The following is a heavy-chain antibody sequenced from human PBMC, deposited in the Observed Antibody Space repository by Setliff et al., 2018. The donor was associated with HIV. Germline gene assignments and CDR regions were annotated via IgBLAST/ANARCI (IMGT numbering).Heavy chain of an antibody. CDR2: INAGNGHT. CDR3: ARDRIPKRGYTYREPDFDS. J-gene: IGHJ4*02. D-gene: IGHD3-16*02. CDR1: GYTFTSYA. V-gene: IGHV1-3*01. Sequence: ASVKVSCKASGYTFTSYALHWVRQAPGQRLEWMGWINAGNGHTKYSQKFQDRVTITRDTSASTGYMEVNSLRPEDTAVYYCARDRIPKRGYTYREPDFDSWGQGTLVTVSS.